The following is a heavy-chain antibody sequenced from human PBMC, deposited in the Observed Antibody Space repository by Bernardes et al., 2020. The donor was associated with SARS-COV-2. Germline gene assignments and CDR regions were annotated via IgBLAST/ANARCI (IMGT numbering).Heavy chain of an antibody. Sequence: SLRLSCAASGFSFSNYAMHWVRQAPGKGLEWVTVISYDGINKYYADSVKGRFTISRDNSKNTLYLQMNSLRAEDTAVYYCARATRVFFVRNQLPGDYWGQGTLVTVSS. V-gene: IGHV3-30-3*01. J-gene: IGHJ4*02. CDR2: ISYDGINK. CDR1: GFSFSNYA. D-gene: IGHD2-2*01. CDR3: ARATRVFFVRNQLPGDY.